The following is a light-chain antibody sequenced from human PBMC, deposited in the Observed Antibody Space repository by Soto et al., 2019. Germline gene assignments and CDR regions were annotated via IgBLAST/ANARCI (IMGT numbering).Light chain of an antibody. V-gene: IGLV2-8*01. J-gene: IGLJ1*01. CDR3: SSYAGINNLGV. CDR1: SSDVGGYKY. CDR2: EVN. Sequence: QSAVTQPPSASGSPGQSVTISCTGTSSDVGGYKYVSWYQQHPGKAPKLMIFEVNKRPSGVPDRFSGSKSGNTASLTVSGLQAEDEADYYCSSYAGINNLGVFGTGTKLTVL.